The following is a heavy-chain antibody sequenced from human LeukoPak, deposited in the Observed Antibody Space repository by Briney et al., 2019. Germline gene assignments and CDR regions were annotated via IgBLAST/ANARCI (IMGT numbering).Heavy chain of an antibody. CDR1: GYTFTNYG. CDR3: ARVVLDHYYDSSRYLGTLDY. D-gene: IGHD3-22*01. V-gene: IGHV1-18*01. J-gene: IGHJ4*02. Sequence: ASVKVSCKASGYTFTNYGISWVRQAPGQGLEWMGWINTYNGNTNYAQKFQGRVTMTTDTSTSTAYMELRSLRSDDTAVYYCARVVLDHYYDSSRYLGTLDYWGQGTLVTVSS. CDR2: INTYNGNT.